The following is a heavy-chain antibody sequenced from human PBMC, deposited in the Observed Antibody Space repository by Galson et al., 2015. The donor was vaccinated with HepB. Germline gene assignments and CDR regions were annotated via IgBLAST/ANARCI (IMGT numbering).Heavy chain of an antibody. CDR1: GFTFSSYA. D-gene: IGHD2-15*01. J-gene: IGHJ4*02. CDR2: VTGSGGGT. CDR3: AKRGGRTEKYFDY. V-gene: IGHV3-23*01. Sequence: SLRLSCAASGFTFSSYAMSWVRQAPGKEPEWVSSVTGSGGGTYYADSVKGRFTTSRDNSKSTLYLQMNSLRAEDTAVYYCAKRGGRTEKYFDYWGLGTLVTVSS.